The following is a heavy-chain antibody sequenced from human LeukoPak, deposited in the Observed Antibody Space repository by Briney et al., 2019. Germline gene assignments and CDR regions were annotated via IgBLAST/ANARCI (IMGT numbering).Heavy chain of an antibody. Sequence: SETLSLTCAVYGGSFSGYYWSWIRQPPGKGLEWIGEINHSGSTNYNPSLKSRVTISVDTSKNQFSLKLSSVTAADTAVYYCARGRLDFWSGYSPLHIARHAFDIWGQGTMVTVPS. CDR3: ARGRLDFWSGYSPLHIARHAFDI. J-gene: IGHJ3*02. CDR1: GGSFSGYY. V-gene: IGHV4-34*01. CDR2: INHSGST. D-gene: IGHD3-3*01.